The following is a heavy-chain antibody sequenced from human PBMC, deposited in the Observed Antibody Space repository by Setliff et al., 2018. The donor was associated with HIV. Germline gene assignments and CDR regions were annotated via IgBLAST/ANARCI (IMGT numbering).Heavy chain of an antibody. V-gene: IGHV4-59*01. J-gene: IGHJ6*02. Sequence: SETLSLTCTVSGDSISSYYWTWIRQSPAKGLEWIGYIYSTGATNYNPSLKSRLTISLYTSKNLFSLEVTSVTAADTAVYFCARPVSKNFYGMDVWGLGATVTV. CDR3: ARPVSKNFYGMDV. CDR1: GDSISSYY. CDR2: IYSTGAT.